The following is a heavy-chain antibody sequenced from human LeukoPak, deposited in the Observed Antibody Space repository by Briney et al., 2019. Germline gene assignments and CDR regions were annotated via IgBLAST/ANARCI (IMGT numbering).Heavy chain of an antibody. CDR2: ISSSGSTI. CDR3: ARGLYSSSWYYFDY. J-gene: IGHJ4*02. Sequence: PGGSLRLSCAASGLTFSDYYMSWIRQAPGKGLEWVSYISSSGSTIYYADSVKGRFTISRDNAKNSLYLQTNSLRAEDTAVYYCARGLYSSSWYYFDYWGQGTLVTVSS. V-gene: IGHV3-11*01. CDR1: GLTFSDYY. D-gene: IGHD6-13*01.